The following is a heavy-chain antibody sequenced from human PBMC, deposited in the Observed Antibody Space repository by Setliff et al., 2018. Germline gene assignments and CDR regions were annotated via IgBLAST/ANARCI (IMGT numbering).Heavy chain of an antibody. CDR1: GYSISSGYY. J-gene: IGHJ4*02. Sequence: PSETLSLTCTVSGYSISSGYYWGWIRQPPGKGLEWIGDMYHSGSVYYNPSLKSRVTISVDTSKNQFSLKLSSVTAADTALYYCASCPIRERYFDYWGQGTLVTVSS. D-gene: IGHD1-26*01. CDR2: MYHSGSV. CDR3: ASCPIRERYFDY. V-gene: IGHV4-38-2*02.